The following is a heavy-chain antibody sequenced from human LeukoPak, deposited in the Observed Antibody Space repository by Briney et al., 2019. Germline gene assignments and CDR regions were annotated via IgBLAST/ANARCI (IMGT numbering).Heavy chain of an antibody. Sequence: ASVKVSCKASGYTFTGYYMHWVRQAPGQGLEWMGWINLNSGGTNYAQKFQGWVTMTRDTSISTAYMELSRLRSDDTAVYYCARDGIAAAGLYNWFDPWGQGTLVTVSS. D-gene: IGHD6-13*01. CDR3: ARDGIAAAGLYNWFDP. CDR1: GYTFTGYY. V-gene: IGHV1-2*04. J-gene: IGHJ5*02. CDR2: INLNSGGT.